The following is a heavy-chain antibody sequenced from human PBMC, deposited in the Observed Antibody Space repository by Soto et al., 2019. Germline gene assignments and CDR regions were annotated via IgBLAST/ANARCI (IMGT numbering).Heavy chain of an antibody. Sequence: ASVKVSCKASGGTFSSYTISWVRQAPGQGLEWMGRIIPILGIANYAQKFQGRVTITADKSTSTAYMELSSLGSEDTAVYYCARAPKDYYGSGSRPDFDYWGQGTLVTVSS. CDR1: GGTFSSYT. CDR3: ARAPKDYYGSGSRPDFDY. V-gene: IGHV1-69*02. J-gene: IGHJ4*02. D-gene: IGHD3-10*01. CDR2: IIPILGIA.